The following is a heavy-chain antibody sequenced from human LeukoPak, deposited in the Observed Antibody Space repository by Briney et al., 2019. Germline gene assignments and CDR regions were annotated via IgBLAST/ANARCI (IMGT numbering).Heavy chain of an antibody. D-gene: IGHD3-10*01. V-gene: IGHV3-74*01. J-gene: IGHJ5*02. CDR3: ARVASGSYNWFDP. Sequence: GGSLRLSCAASGFTFSTYWMHWVRQAPGKGLVWVSRINPDGSRTSYADSAKGRFTISRDNAKNTLYLQMNSLRAEDTAVYYCARVASGSYNWFDPWGQGSLVTVSA. CDR2: INPDGSRT. CDR1: GFTFSTYW.